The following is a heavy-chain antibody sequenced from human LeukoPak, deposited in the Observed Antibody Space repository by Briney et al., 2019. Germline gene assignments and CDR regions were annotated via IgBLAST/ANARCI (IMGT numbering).Heavy chain of an antibody. CDR3: ARRGDCNRSTCYELDH. V-gene: IGHV3-30*03. CDR1: GFTFSTYG. D-gene: IGHD2-2*01. J-gene: IGHJ4*02. CDR2: ISYDGSDK. Sequence: GGSLRLSCAASGFTFSTYGMHWVRQAPGKGLEWVAVISYDGSDKYYADSVKGRFTISRDNSKNTLYLQMNSLRAEDTAVYYCARRGDCNRSTCYELDHWGQGTLVTVSS.